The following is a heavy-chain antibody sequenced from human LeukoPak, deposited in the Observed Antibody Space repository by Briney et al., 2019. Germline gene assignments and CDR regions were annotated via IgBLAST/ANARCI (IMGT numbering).Heavy chain of an antibody. D-gene: IGHD3-10*01. CDR1: GFTFDDYA. J-gene: IGHJ4*02. CDR2: ISWNSGSI. CDR3: AKDIDYYGSGSYYNY. Sequence: GRSLRLSCAASGFTFDDYAMHWVRQAPGKGLEWVSGISWNSGSIGYADSVKGRFTISRVNVKNSLYLQMNSLRAEDTALYYCAKDIDYYGSGSYYNYWGQGTLVTVSS. V-gene: IGHV3-9*01.